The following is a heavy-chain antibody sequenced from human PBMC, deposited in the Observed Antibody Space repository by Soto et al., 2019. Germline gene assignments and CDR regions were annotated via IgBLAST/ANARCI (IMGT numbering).Heavy chain of an antibody. V-gene: IGHV4-59*08. D-gene: IGHD3-10*01. CDR2: IYYSGST. CDR3: ARQGMVRAMDV. Sequence: SETLSLTCTVSGGSISSYYWSWIRQPPGKGLEWIGYIYYSGSTNYNPSLKSRVTISVDTSKNQFSLKLSSVTAADTAVYYCARQGMVRAMDVWGKGTTVTVSS. CDR1: GGSISSYY. J-gene: IGHJ6*03.